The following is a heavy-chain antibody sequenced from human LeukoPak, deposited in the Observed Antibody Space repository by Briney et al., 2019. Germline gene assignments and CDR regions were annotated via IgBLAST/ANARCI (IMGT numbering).Heavy chain of an antibody. Sequence: ASVKVSCKASGYTFTSYGISWVRQAPGQGLEWMGWISAYNGNTNYAQKLQGRVTMTTDTSTSTAYMELRSLRSDDTAVYYCARDIQYYDFWSGYYTSGYFDYWGQGTLVTVSS. V-gene: IGHV1-18*01. J-gene: IGHJ4*02. CDR1: GYTFTSYG. CDR3: ARDIQYYDFWSGYYTSGYFDY. CDR2: ISAYNGNT. D-gene: IGHD3-3*01.